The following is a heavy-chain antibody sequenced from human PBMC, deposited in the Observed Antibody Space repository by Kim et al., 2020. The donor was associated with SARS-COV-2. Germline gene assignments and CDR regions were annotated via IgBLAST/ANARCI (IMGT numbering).Heavy chain of an antibody. Sequence: ASVKVSCKASGFTFTSFTIHWVRQAPGQRLEWMGWISPGKGRTESSQKFQGRLVLTSDTFASIAYMDLSGLESEDTAVYFCARAYGDYDEPVWLHPWGQGTLVTVSS. D-gene: IGHD5-12*01. J-gene: IGHJ5*02. CDR2: ISPGKGRT. CDR3: ARAYGDYDEPVWLHP. V-gene: IGHV1-3*01. CDR1: GFTFTSFT.